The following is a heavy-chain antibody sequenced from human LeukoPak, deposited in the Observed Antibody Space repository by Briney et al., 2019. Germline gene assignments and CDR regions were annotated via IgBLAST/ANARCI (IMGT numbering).Heavy chain of an antibody. CDR2: IYYSGST. Sequence: SETLSLTCTVCGGSISSYYWSWIRQPPGKGLEWIGYIYYSGSTNYNPSLKSRATISVDTSKNQFSLNLSSVTAADTAVYYCARDSRWDCSSFDYWGQGTLVTVSS. D-gene: IGHD6-6*01. CDR1: GGSISSYY. V-gene: IGHV4-59*01. J-gene: IGHJ4*02. CDR3: ARDSRWDCSSFDY.